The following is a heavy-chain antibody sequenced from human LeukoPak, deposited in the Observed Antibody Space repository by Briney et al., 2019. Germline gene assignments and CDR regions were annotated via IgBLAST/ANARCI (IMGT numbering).Heavy chain of an antibody. Sequence: PSETLSLTCGVSSGPLSGYYWRWIRQPPGGGLEWIGEINYSGSPNYNPSLKSRVTISGDTSKKQFSLNLTSVTAADTGVYYCARGVDLWGRGTPVTVSS. J-gene: IGHJ2*01. V-gene: IGHV4-34*01. CDR3: ARGVDL. CDR1: SGPLSGYY. CDR2: INYSGSP.